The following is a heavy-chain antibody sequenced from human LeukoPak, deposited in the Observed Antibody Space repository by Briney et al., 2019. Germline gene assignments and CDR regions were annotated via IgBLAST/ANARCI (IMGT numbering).Heavy chain of an antibody. CDR3: ARDQLGYCSSTSCYGVYYYYYGMDV. CDR2: IKQDVSEK. V-gene: IGHV3-7*01. D-gene: IGHD2-2*01. Sequence: GGSLRLSCAASALTFSSYWMSWVRQPPGKGLKWLANIKQDVSEKYYVDSVKGRFTISRDNAKNSLYLQMNSLRAEDTAVYYCARDQLGYCSSTSCYGVYYYYYGMDVWGQGTTVTVSS. CDR1: ALTFSSYW. J-gene: IGHJ6*02.